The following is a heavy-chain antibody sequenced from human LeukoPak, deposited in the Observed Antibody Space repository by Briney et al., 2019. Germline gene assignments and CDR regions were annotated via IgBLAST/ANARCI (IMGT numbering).Heavy chain of an antibody. Sequence: GGSLRLSCAASGFTFSGYSMNWVRQAPGKGLEWVSCISSSGSDLYYADSVKGRFTISRDSAKNLLYLQMNSLRADDTAVYYCARDRGTRGSSWFDYWGQGTLVTVSS. V-gene: IGHV3-21*06. CDR1: GFTFSGYS. CDR2: ISSSGSDL. D-gene: IGHD6-13*01. CDR3: ARDRGTRGSSWFDY. J-gene: IGHJ4*02.